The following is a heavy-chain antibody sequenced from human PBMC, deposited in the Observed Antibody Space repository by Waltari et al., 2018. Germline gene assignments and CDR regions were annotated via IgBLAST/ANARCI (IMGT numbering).Heavy chain of an antibody. CDR3: AKDPAGTYYFEY. CDR2: IYSGGST. D-gene: IGHD6-19*01. CDR1: GFTFSSYG. J-gene: IGHJ4*02. V-gene: IGHV3-NL1*01. Sequence: QVQLVESGGGVVQPGRSLRLSCAASGFTFSSYGMHWVRQAPGKGLEWVSVIYSGGSTYYADSVKGRFTISRDNSKNTLYLQMNSLRAEDTAVYYCAKDPAGTYYFEYWGQGTLVTVSS.